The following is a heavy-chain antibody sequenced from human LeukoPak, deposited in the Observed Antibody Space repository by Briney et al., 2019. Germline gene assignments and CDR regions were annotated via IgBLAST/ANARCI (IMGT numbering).Heavy chain of an antibody. V-gene: IGHV1-8*03. CDR3: AREYSSSSGADY. CDR1: GYTFTGYY. CDR2: MNPNSGNT. D-gene: IGHD6-6*01. J-gene: IGHJ4*02. Sequence: GASVKVSCKASGYTFTGYYMHWVRQAPGQGLEWMGWMNPNSGNTGYAQKFQGRGTITRNTSISTAYMELSSLRSEDTAVYYCAREYSSSSGADYWGQGTLVTVSS.